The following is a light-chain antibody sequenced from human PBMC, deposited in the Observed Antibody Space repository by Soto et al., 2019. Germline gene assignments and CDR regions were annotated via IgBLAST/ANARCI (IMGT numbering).Light chain of an antibody. V-gene: IGLV3-21*02. Sequence: SYELTQPPSVSVAPGQTARISCGGNDIGTKSVHWYQQRPGQAPVLVVYDNSDRPSGTPERFSGSNPGNTATLGITGLQTGDEAVYYCGTWDSSLSAVVFGGGTKVTVL. CDR3: GTWDSSLSAVV. CDR2: DNS. CDR1: DIGTKS. J-gene: IGLJ2*01.